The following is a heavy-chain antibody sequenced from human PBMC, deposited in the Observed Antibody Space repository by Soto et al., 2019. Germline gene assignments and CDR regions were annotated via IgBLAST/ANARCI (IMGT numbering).Heavy chain of an antibody. CDR3: ARRGVAARPGGFIWAAGTPIY. CDR1: GGSISSSSYY. CDR2: IYYSGST. J-gene: IGHJ4*02. Sequence: SETLSLTCTVSGGSISSSSYYWGWIRQPPGKGLEWIGSIYYSGSTYYNPSLKSRVTISVDTSKNQFSLKLSSVTAADTAVYYCARRGVAARPGGFIWAAGTPIYWGQGTLVTAPQ. V-gene: IGHV4-39*01. D-gene: IGHD6-6*01.